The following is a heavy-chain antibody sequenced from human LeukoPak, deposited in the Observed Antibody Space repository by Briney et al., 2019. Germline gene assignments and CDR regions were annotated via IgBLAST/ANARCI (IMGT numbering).Heavy chain of an antibody. CDR1: GGSISSSAYH. CDR2: INYGGNT. V-gene: IGHV4-39*01. Sequence: SETLSLTCTVSGGSISSSAYHWGWIRQPPGKGLEWIGTINYGGNTYHNLSLKSRVIIFLDTSKNQFSLKLSSVTAADTAVYYCARLWSTSCKGGSCPHQPNYWGQGTRVTVPS. J-gene: IGHJ4*02. CDR3: ARLWSTSCKGGSCPHQPNY. D-gene: IGHD2-15*01.